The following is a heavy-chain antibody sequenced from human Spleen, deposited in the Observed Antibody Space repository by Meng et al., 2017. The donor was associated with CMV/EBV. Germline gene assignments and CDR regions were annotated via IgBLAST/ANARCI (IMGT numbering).Heavy chain of an antibody. CDR1: GYPFTDKF. D-gene: IGHD1-1*01. CDR2: SNPISGGT. J-gene: IGHJ4*02. Sequence: ASVKVSCKASGYPFTDKFIHWVRQAPGQVLEWMGWSNPISGGTDSPPKFQGRVTMTTDTSISTAYLELSGLTADDTAVYYCAGSPQTGPTTRSYWGPGTLVTVSS. V-gene: IGHV1-2*02. CDR3: AGSPQTGPTTRSY.